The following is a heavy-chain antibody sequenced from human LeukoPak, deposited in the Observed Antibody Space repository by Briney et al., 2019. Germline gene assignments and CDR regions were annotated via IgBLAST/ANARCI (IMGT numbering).Heavy chain of an antibody. D-gene: IGHD3-22*01. J-gene: IGHJ4*02. CDR1: GFTVSSNY. CDR2: IYSGGST. V-gene: IGHV3-53*01. CDR3: ARFTYYYDSSGYY. Sequence: GGSLRLSCAASGFTVSSNYMSWVRQAPGKGLEWASVIYSGGSTYYADSVKGRFTISRDNSKNTLYLQMNSLRAEDTAVYYCARFTYYYDSSGYYWGQGTLVTVSS.